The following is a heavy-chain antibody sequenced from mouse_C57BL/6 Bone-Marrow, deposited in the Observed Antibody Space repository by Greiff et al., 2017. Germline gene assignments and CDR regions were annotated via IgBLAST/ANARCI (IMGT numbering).Heavy chain of an antibody. J-gene: IGHJ3*01. V-gene: IGHV1-54*01. D-gene: IGHD2-4*01. Sequence: QVQLQQSGAELVRPGTSVKVSCKASGYAFTHYLLEWVKQRPGQGLAWIGVINPGSGGTNYNEKFKGKATLTADKSSSTAYMQLSRLTSEDSAVYFCARSDYDETWFAYGGQGTLVTVSA. CDR2: INPGSGGT. CDR3: ARSDYDETWFAY. CDR1: GYAFTHYL.